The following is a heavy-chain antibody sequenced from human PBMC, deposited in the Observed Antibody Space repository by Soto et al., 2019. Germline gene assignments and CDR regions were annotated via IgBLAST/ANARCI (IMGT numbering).Heavy chain of an antibody. Sequence: QVQLVQSGAEVKKPGASVKVSCKASGFTFSAYYIYWVRQAPGQGLEWIGWINPNSGGTNNAQKFQGRVTITRDTSTSTVYMELSALIPDDTAVYYCARSLLDEYSSSWRSAYYGMDVWGQGTTGTVAS. D-gene: IGHD6-13*01. V-gene: IGHV1-2*02. CDR3: ARSLLDEYSSSWRSAYYGMDV. J-gene: IGHJ6*02. CDR2: INPNSGGT. CDR1: GFTFSAYY.